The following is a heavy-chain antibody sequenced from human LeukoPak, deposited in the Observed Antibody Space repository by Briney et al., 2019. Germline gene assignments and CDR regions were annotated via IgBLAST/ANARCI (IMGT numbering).Heavy chain of an antibody. V-gene: IGHV4-59*01. D-gene: IGHD6-19*01. J-gene: IGHJ4*02. CDR2: IYYSGST. CDR1: GGSISSYY. CDR3: ARESYSSGWVFDY. Sequence: SETLSLTCTVSGGSISSYYWSWIRQPPGKGLEWIGYIYYSGSTNYNPSLESRVTISVDTSKNQFSLKLSSVTAADTAVYYCARESYSSGWVFDYWGQGTLVTVSS.